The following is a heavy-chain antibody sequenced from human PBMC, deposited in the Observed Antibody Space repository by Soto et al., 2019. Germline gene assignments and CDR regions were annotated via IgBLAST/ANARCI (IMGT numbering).Heavy chain of an antibody. CDR1: GFTVSSNY. D-gene: IGHD6-13*01. CDR2: IYSGGST. CDR3: SRDPSRIAAAGTSYYYMDV. V-gene: IGHV3-66*01. J-gene: IGHJ6*03. Sequence: GGSLRLSCAASGFTVSSNYMSWVRQAPGKGLEWVSVIYSGGSTYYADSVKGRFTISRDNSKNTLYLQMNSLRAEDTAVYYCSRDPSRIAAAGTSYYYMDVWGKGTTVTVSS.